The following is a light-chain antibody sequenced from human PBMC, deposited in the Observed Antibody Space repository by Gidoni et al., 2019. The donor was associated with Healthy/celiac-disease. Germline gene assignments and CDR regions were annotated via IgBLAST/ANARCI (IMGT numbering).Light chain of an antibody. V-gene: IGLV3-1*01. CDR1: KLGDKY. J-gene: IGLJ2*01. Sequence: SYELTQPLSLSVAPGQTHSITFSGDKLGDKYACWYQQKPGQSPVMVIYQDRKRPSGIPERFSGSNSENTATLTISGTQAMDEADYYCQAWDSSTAVVFGGGTKLTVL. CDR2: QDR. CDR3: QAWDSSTAVV.